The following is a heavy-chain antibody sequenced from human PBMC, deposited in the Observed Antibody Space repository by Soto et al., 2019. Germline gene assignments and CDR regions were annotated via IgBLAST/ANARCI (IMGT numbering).Heavy chain of an antibody. CDR2: IYYSGST. Sequence: QVQLQESGPGLVKPSQPLSLTCPVSGGSISSGDYYWSWIRQPPGKGLEWMGYIYYSGSTYYNQFFTSRVTIAEDTSRNQFSVRLRAVDAADTAVYYRAVDCARQWVDDFIVLHLWVRGGLV. V-gene: IGHV4-30-4*01. CDR3: AVDCARQWVDDFIVLHL. D-gene: IGHD3-16*02. CDR1: GGSISSGDYY. J-gene: IGHJ2*01.